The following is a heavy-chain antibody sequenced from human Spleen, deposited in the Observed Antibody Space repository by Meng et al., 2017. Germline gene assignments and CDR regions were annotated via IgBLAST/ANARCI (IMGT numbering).Heavy chain of an antibody. J-gene: IGHJ6*02. CDR2: IIPIFGTA. D-gene: IGHD1-14*01. CDR1: GGTFSSYA. V-gene: IGHV1-69*13. Sequence: SVKVSCKASGGTFSSYAISWVRQAPGQGVEWMGGIIPIFGTANYAQKFQGRVTITADESTSTAYMELSSLRSEDAAVYYCARDPTELGYYYYGMDVWGQGTTVTVSS. CDR3: ARDPTELGYYYYGMDV.